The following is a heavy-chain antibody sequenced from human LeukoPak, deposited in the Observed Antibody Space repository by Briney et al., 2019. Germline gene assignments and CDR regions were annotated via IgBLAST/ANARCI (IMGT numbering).Heavy chain of an antibody. Sequence: GGSLRLSCAASGFTVSSNYMSWVRQAPGKGLEWVSSLYIGGSTYYADSEKCRFTISRDNPNNTLYLQMHSQRAENTAVYYWAREISRFGIWGQGTLVTVSS. CDR2: LYIGGST. J-gene: IGHJ4*02. D-gene: IGHD3-16*01. CDR3: AREISRFGI. CDR1: GFTVSSNY. V-gene: IGHV3-66*01.